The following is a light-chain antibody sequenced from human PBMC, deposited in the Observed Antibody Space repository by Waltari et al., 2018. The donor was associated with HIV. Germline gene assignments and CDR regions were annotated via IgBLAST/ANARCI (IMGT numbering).Light chain of an antibody. CDR3: MQRMELIT. CDR2: TLF. J-gene: IGKJ5*01. V-gene: IGKV2-40*01. CDR1: QSLLDSHDGNIY. Sequence: EIVLTHTPLSLVVTPGAPASISCRSSQSLLDSHDGNIYLDWYLQKPGQSPQLMIYTLFYRASGVPERFSGSGSGNDITLKISRVEAEDVVVYYCMQRMELITFGQGTRLEIK.